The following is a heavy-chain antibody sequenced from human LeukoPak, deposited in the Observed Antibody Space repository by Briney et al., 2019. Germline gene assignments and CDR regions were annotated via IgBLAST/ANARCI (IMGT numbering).Heavy chain of an antibody. V-gene: IGHV4-34*01. CDR2: INPSGRT. CDR1: GGSFNGYY. J-gene: IGHJ4*02. CDR3: ARTHFIISNYFDY. D-gene: IGHD3-3*02. Sequence: PSETLSLTCTVYGGSFNGYYWSWIRQPPGKGLEWIGEINPSGRTNYNPSLKSRVTISVDPSKNQISLKLSSVTAADTAVYYCARTHFIISNYFDYWGQGTLVTVSS.